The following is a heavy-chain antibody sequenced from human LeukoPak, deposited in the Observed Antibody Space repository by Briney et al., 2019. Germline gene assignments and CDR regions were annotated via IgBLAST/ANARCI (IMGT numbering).Heavy chain of an antibody. Sequence: GGSLTLSCEASGFTFSGNWMSWVRQAPGKGLEWVASINPDGSRKFYVDSVRGRFTISRDNTKDSLYLQMNSLGAEDTAMYYCAKLLGTGTTYDSWGQGTRVTVSS. CDR2: INPDGSRK. D-gene: IGHD1-1*01. CDR3: AKLLGTGTTYDS. CDR1: GFTFSGNW. J-gene: IGHJ4*02. V-gene: IGHV3-7*01.